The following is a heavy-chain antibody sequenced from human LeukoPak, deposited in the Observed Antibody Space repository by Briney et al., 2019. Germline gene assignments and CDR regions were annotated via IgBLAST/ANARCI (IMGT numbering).Heavy chain of an antibody. D-gene: IGHD6-25*01. Sequence: SETLSLTCTVYVGSFSGYYWTWIRQSPGKGLEWIGDINQSGTTNYNASLKSRVTISVDTSKNQFSLKLSSVTAADTAVYYCARGGGEYFQHWGQGTLVTVSS. CDR2: INQSGTT. J-gene: IGHJ1*01. CDR3: ARGGGEYFQH. V-gene: IGHV4-34*01. CDR1: VGSFSGYY.